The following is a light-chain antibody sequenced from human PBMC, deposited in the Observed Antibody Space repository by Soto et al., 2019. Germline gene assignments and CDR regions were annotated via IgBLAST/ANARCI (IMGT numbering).Light chain of an antibody. CDR3: QQYKDWPPLT. CDR1: QSVSSN. V-gene: IGKV3D-15*01. Sequence: ELVLTQSPVTLSVSPGEGATLSCRASQSVSSNLAWYQQKPGQAPRLLIYGASNRASGIPDRFSGSGSGTDFTLTISSLEPDDFALYYCQQYKDWPPLTFGGGTRVEIK. J-gene: IGKJ4*01. CDR2: GAS.